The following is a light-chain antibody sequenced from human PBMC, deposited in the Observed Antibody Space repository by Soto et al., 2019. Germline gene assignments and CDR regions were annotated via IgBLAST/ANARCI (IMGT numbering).Light chain of an antibody. CDR3: SSYTRSGPSV. CDR1: SSDIGGYNY. Sequence: QSALTQPASVSGSPGQSITLSCTGTSSDIGGYNYVSWYQQHPGEAPKLMIFEVNNRPSGVSHRFSGSKSGNTASLTISGLRAEYGADYYCSSYTRSGPSVSGGGTHLPVL. V-gene: IGLV2-14*01. CDR2: EVN. J-gene: IGLJ7*01.